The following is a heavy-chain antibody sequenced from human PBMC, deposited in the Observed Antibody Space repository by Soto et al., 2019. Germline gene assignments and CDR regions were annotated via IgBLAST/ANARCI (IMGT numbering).Heavy chain of an antibody. CDR2: IIPIFGTA. CDR1: GGTFSSYG. V-gene: IGHV1-69*12. Sequence: QVQLVQSGAEVKKPGSSVKVSCKASGGTFSSYGISWVRQAPGQGLEWMGGIIPIFGTANYAQKFQGRVTITADESTSTGYMELSRLRSEDTAVYYCARAVEQSYYDSGMDVWGQGTTVTVSS. CDR3: ARAVEQSYYDSGMDV. J-gene: IGHJ6*02.